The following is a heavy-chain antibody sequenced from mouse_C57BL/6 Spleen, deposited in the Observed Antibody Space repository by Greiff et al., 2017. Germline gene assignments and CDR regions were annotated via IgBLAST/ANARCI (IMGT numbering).Heavy chain of an antibody. V-gene: IGHV5-17*01. CDR1: GFTFSDYG. Sequence: EVQLVESGGGLVKPGGSLKLSCAASGFTFSDYGMHWVRQAPEKGLEWVAYISSGSSTIYYADTVKGRFTISRDNAKNTLFLQMTSLRSEDTAMYYCASPFGSSYGYYAMDYWGQGTSVTVSS. D-gene: IGHD1-1*01. CDR2: ISSGSSTI. J-gene: IGHJ4*01. CDR3: ASPFGSSYGYYAMDY.